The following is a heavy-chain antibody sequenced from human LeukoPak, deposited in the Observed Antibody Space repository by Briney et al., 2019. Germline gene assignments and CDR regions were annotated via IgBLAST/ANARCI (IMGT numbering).Heavy chain of an antibody. D-gene: IGHD3-16*02. CDR2: ISGSGGST. Sequence: GGSLRLSCAASGFTFSSYAMSWVRQAPGKGLEWVSAISGSGGSTYYADSVMGRFTISRDNSKNTLYLQMNSLRAEDTAVYYCAKVRGVWGSYRYFDYWGQGTLVTVSS. CDR1: GFTFSSYA. CDR3: AKVRGVWGSYRYFDY. J-gene: IGHJ4*02. V-gene: IGHV3-23*01.